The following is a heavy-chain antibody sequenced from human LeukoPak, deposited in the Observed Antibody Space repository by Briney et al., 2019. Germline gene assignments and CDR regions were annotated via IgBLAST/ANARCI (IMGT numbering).Heavy chain of an antibody. V-gene: IGHV1-24*01. J-gene: IGHJ4*02. CDR3: ATDVNSGSYYYFDY. D-gene: IGHD1-26*01. Sequence: RASVKVSCKVSGYTLTELSMHWVRQAPGKGLEWMGGLDPEDGETIYAQKFQGRVTMTEDTSTDTAYMELSSLRSEDTAVYYCATDVNSGSYYYFDYWGQGTLVSVSS. CDR1: GYTLTELS. CDR2: LDPEDGET.